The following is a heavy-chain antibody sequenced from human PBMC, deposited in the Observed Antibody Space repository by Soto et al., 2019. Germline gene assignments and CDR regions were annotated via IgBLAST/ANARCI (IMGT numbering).Heavy chain of an antibody. CDR1: GGTIGSHY. J-gene: IGHJ3*02. CDR2: ISYSGNT. CDR3: ARRDWNEAFGI. Sequence: PSETLSLTCTVSGGTIGSHYRSWIRQSPGQGLEWIGYISYSGNTNYNPSLKSRVTISQDTSKTYFPLKLRSVTAADTAVYYCARRDWNEAFGIWGQVTMVTVSS. V-gene: IGHV4-59*11. D-gene: IGHD1-1*01.